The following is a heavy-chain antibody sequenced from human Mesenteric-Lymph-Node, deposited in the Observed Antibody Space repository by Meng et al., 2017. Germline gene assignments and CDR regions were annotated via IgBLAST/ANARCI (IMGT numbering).Heavy chain of an antibody. Sequence: SETLSLTCTVSGGSISDYYWNWIRQPAGKGREWIGRIYTSGTTNYNPSLKSRVTMSVDTSKNQFSLKLSSVTAADTAVYYCARGNQYSSGWSIPLNYYYGMDVWGQGTTVTVSS. J-gene: IGHJ6*02. CDR1: GGSISDYY. D-gene: IGHD6-19*01. V-gene: IGHV4-4*07. CDR2: IYTSGTT. CDR3: ARGNQYSSGWSIPLNYYYGMDV.